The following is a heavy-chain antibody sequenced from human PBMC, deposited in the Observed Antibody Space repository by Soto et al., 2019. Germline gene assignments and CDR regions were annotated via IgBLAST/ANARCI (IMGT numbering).Heavy chain of an antibody. CDR2: IGTSGKTI. CDR1: GFTFSSYE. CDR3: GKDPAIYSGKFHYVLAV. J-gene: IGHJ6*02. Sequence: GGSLRLSCAVSGFTFSSYEMNWVRQAPGKGLEWVSYIGTSGKTIYYADSVRGRFTISRDNAKNSLYLQMNSLRAEDTAVYFCGKDPAIYSGKFHYVLAVWGRGPTVPGSS. D-gene: IGHD4-4*01. V-gene: IGHV3-48*03.